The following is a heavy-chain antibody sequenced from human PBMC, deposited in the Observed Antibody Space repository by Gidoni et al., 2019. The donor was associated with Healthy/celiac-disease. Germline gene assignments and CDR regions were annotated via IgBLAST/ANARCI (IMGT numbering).Heavy chain of an antibody. V-gene: IGHV3-21*01. J-gene: IGHJ4*02. CDR2: ISSSSSYI. CDR3: ARRELLWFGELDY. D-gene: IGHD3-10*01. CDR1: GFTSSSYS. Sequence: EVQLVESGGGRVKPGGSLSLACAAPGFTSSSYSLTWVRQAPGKRLEWVSSISSSSSYIYYADSVKGRFTISRDNAKNSLYLQMNSLRAEDTAVYYCARRELLWFGELDYWGQGTLVTVSS.